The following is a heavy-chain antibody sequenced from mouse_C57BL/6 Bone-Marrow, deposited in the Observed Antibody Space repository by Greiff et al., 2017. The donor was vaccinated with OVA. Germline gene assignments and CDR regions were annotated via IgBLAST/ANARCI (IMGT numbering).Heavy chain of an antibody. Sequence: VQLQQPGAELVGPGTSVKLSCKASGYTFTSYWMHWVKQRPGQGLEWIGVIDPSDSYTNYNQKFKGKATLTVDTSSSTAYMQLSSLTSEDSAVYYCARRGYYGWGQGTSVTVSS. V-gene: IGHV1-59*01. CDR1: GYTFTSYW. J-gene: IGHJ4*01. CDR2: IDPSDSYT. D-gene: IGHD2-1*01. CDR3: ARRGYYG.